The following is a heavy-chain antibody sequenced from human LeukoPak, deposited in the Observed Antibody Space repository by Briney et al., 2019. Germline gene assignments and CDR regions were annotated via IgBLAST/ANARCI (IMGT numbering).Heavy chain of an antibody. CDR2: IKQDGSEK. Sequence: GGSLRLSCAASGFTFSSYGMSWVRQAPGKGLEWVANIKQDGSEKYYVDSVKGRFTVSRDNAKNSLYLQMNSLRAEATAVYYCARARHCSSTSCYRQQQLVRLGSYFDYWGQGTLVTVSS. CDR3: ARARHCSSTSCYRQQQLVRLGSYFDY. J-gene: IGHJ4*02. V-gene: IGHV3-7*03. D-gene: IGHD2-2*02. CDR1: GFTFSSYG.